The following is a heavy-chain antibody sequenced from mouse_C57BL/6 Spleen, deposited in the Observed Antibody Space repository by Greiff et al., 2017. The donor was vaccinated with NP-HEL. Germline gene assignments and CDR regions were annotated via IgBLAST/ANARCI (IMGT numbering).Heavy chain of an antibody. CDR3: SGGSRHWYFDV. D-gene: IGHD1-1*01. CDR2: IRSKSNNYAT. V-gene: IGHV10-1*01. Sequence: EVQLQESGGGLVQPKGSLKLSCAASGFSFNTYAMNWVRQAPGKGLEWVARIRSKSNNYATYYADSVKDRFTISRDDSESMLYLQMNNLKTEDTAMYYCSGGSRHWYFDVWGTGTTVTVSS. J-gene: IGHJ1*03. CDR1: GFSFNTYA.